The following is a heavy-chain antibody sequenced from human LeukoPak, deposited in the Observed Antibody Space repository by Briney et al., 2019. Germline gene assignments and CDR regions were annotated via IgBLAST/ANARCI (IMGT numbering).Heavy chain of an antibody. CDR2: ISSGSSAI. V-gene: IGHV3-21*01. CDR1: GFTFSTYS. CDR3: ARGHTAVTRHFDF. Sequence: GGSLRLSCAASGFTFSTYSMTWVRQAPGKGLEWVSIISSGSSAIFSADALKGRFTISRDDAKNLLYLDMNSLRAEDMAMYYCARGHTAVTRHFDFWGQGTLVTVSS. D-gene: IGHD4-17*01. J-gene: IGHJ4*02.